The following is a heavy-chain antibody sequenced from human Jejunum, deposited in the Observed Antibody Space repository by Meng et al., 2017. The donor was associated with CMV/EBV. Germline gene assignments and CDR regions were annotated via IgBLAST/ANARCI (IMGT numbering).Heavy chain of an antibody. CDR3: VREGYIEYYNGMDV. D-gene: IGHD5-24*01. CDR2: INSDGSNT. CDR1: GFTFSSFV. Sequence: GFTFSSFVMHWVRQAPGKGLVWVSRINSDGSNTVYADSVKGRFTISRDNAKNTLYLQINSLRAEDTAVYYCVREGYIEYYNGMDVWGQGTTVTVSS. J-gene: IGHJ6*02. V-gene: IGHV3-74*01.